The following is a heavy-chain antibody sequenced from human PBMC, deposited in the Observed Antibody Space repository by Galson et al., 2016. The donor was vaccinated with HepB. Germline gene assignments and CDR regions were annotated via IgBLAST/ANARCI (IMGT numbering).Heavy chain of an antibody. J-gene: IGHJ4*02. CDR3: ARTMIRGVVRALVFDS. CDR1: GFTFSTYW. D-gene: IGHD3-10*01. V-gene: IGHV3-7*01. Sequence: SLRLSCAASGFTFSTYWLSWVRQAPGKGLEWVANIAPDGGEKYFVDSVKGRFSISRDNSKNSLNLQMNSLRGEDTAVNYCARTMIRGVVRALVFDSWGQGTLVTVSS. CDR2: IAPDGGEK.